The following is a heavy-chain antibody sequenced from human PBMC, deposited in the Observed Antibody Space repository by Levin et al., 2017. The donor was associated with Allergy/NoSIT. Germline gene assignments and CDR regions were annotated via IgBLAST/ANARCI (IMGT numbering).Heavy chain of an antibody. V-gene: IGHV3-66*02. CDR2: IYSGGST. J-gene: IGHJ5*02. CDR1: GFTVSSHY. CDR3: AREVPGLRYFRGGPLDP. Sequence: GESLKISCAASGFTVSSHYMSWVRQAPGKGLEWVSVIYSGGSTYYADSVKGRFTISRDNSKNTLYLQMNSLRAEDTAVYYCAREVPGLRYFRGGPLDPWGQGTLVTVSS. D-gene: IGHD3-9*01.